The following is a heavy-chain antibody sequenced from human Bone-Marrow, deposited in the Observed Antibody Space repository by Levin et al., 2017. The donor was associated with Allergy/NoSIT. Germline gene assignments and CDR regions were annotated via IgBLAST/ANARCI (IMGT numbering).Heavy chain of an antibody. CDR3: GFGELLHWFDP. J-gene: IGHJ5*02. CDR2: ISGSGGST. D-gene: IGHD3-10*01. V-gene: IGHV3-23*01. Sequence: GESLKISCAASGFTFSSYAMSWVRQAPGKGLEWVSAISGSGGSTYYADSVKGRFTISRDNSKNTLYLQMNSLRAEDTAVYYCGFGELLHWFDPWGQGTLVTVSS. CDR1: GFTFSSYA.